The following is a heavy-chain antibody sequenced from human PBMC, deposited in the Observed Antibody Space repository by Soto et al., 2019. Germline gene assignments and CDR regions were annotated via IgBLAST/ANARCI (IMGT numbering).Heavy chain of an antibody. D-gene: IGHD6-25*01. CDR1: GFSLTNALMG. V-gene: IGHV2-26*01. CDR2: IFSTDER. Sequence: QVTFKESGPVVVKPTENLTLTCTVSGFSLTNALMGVSWLRQPPGKALEWLAHIFSTDERSYSTPLKTRLTISKDHSKRQVVLVMTNLDHVDTATHCCARMLIGSGDYWGHGILVNASS. CDR3: ARMLIGSGDY. J-gene: IGHJ4*01.